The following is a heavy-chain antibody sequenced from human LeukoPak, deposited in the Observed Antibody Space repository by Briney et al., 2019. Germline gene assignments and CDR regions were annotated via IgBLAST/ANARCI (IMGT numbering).Heavy chain of an antibody. CDR2: IYTSGST. J-gene: IGHJ4*02. Sequence: SETLSLTCAVYGGSFSGYYWSWIRQPAGKGLEWIGRIYTSGSTNYNPSLKSRVTISVDTSKNQFSLKLSSVTAADTAVYYCARDALDSSGYWNSDYWGQGTLVTVSS. D-gene: IGHD3-22*01. CDR1: GGSFSGYY. V-gene: IGHV4-4*07. CDR3: ARDALDSSGYWNSDY.